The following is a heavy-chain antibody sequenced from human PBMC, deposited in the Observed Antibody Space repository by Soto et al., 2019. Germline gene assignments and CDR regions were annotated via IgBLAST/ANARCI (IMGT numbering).Heavy chain of an antibody. Sequence: EVQLLESGGALEHPGGSLRLSCAASGFAFSTYAMTWVRQAPGKGLEWVAVISGSGGSSYYAASVKGRFTISRDNSKNTLYLHMNGLRADDTALYYCAKVTKRAAAGRYEYYKYGMDVWGQGTTVTISS. CDR1: GFAFSTYA. V-gene: IGHV3-23*01. J-gene: IGHJ6*01. CDR3: AKVTKRAAAGRYEYYKYGMDV. CDR2: ISGSGGSS. D-gene: IGHD6-13*01.